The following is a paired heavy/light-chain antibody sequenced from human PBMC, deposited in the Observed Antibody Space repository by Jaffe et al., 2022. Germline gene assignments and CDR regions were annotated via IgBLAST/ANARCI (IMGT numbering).Light chain of an antibody. CDR3: CSYAGSSTYVL. Sequence: QSALTQSASVSGSPGQSITISCTGTSSDVGSYNLVSWYQQYPGKAPKLMIYEVSKRPSGVSNRFSGSKSGNTASLTISGLQAEDEADYYCCSYAGSSTYVLFGGGTKLTVL. CDR1: SSDVGSYNL. J-gene: IGLJ2*01. V-gene: IGLV2-23*02. CDR2: EVS.
Heavy chain of an antibody. Sequence: QVQLQESDPGLVNPSETVSLTCGVSGYSISSGYYWAWVRQPPGKGLEWIAGIYRTGTTYYNPSLRSRVTMSVDTSKNQFSLKLTSVTAADTAVYYCAREGVSAGGYPNDAFDIWGQGTMVTVSS. CDR3: AREGVSAGGYPNDAFDI. V-gene: IGHV4-38-2*02. CDR2: IYRTGTT. J-gene: IGHJ3*02. CDR1: GYSISSGYY. D-gene: IGHD3-22*01.